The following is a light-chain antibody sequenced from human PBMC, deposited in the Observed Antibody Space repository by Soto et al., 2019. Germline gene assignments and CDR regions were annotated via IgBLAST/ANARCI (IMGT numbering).Light chain of an antibody. V-gene: IGKV3-11*01. CDR2: DAS. J-gene: IGKJ5*01. CDR3: QQRSNWPPIT. Sequence: EIVLTQSPATLSLSPGERATLSCRASQSVSSYLAWYQQKPGQAPRLLIYDASNRATGIPARFSGNGSGTEFTLTISSLQSEDFAVYYCQQRSNWPPITFGQGTRLEIK. CDR1: QSVSSY.